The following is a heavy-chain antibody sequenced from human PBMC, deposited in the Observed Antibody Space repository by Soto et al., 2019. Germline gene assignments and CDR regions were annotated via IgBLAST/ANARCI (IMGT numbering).Heavy chain of an antibody. V-gene: IGHV3-23*01. D-gene: IGHD3-3*01. Sequence: QPGGSLRLSCAASGFTFSSYAMSWVRQAPGKGLEWVSAISGSGGSTYYADSVKGRFTISRDNSKNTLCLQMNSLRAEDTAVYYYAIYDFWSGYGMDVCGQGPTVTVYS. J-gene: IGHJ6*02. CDR3: AIYDFWSGYGMDV. CDR1: GFTFSSYA. CDR2: ISGSGGST.